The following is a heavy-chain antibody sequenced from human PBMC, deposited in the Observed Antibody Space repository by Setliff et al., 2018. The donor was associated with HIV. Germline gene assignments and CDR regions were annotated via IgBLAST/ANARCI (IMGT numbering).Heavy chain of an antibody. CDR2: INAGNGDT. CDR3: AIGSSNWPHRPNNYYFDY. V-gene: IGHV1-3*01. J-gene: IGHJ4*02. Sequence: WASVKVSCKASGDTFTTYALHWVRQAPGQRLEWMGWINAGNGDTKSSQKFQGRVTITRDTSASTAYMELSSLRSEDTGVYYCAIGSSNWPHRPNNYYFDYWGQGTPVTVSS. CDR1: GDTFTTYA. D-gene: IGHD6-13*01.